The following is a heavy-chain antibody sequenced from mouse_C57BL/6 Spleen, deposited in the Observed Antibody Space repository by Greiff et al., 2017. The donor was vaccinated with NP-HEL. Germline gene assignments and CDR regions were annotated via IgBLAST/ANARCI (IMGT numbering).Heavy chain of an antibody. CDR2: IYPGSGST. V-gene: IGHV1-55*01. Sequence: QVQLQQSGAELVKPGASVKMSCKASGYPFTSYWITWVKQRPGQGLEWIGDIYPGSGSTNYNEKFKSKATLTVDTSSSTAYMQLSSLTSEDSAVYYCARGGDYYSNYLYYFDYGGQGTTLTVSS. D-gene: IGHD2-5*01. CDR3: ARGGDYYSNYLYYFDY. J-gene: IGHJ2*01. CDR1: GYPFTSYW.